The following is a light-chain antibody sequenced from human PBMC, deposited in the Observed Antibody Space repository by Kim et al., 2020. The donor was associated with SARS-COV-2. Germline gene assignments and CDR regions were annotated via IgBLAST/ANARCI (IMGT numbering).Light chain of an antibody. CDR2: GNS. V-gene: IGLV1-40*01. CDR1: STNSGAGYD. J-gene: IGLJ2*01. Sequence: TGTISRTGGSTNSGAGYDVRWYQQLPGIAPEPLIYGNSNRPSGVPDRFSGSKSGTSASLAITGLQAEDEADYYCQSYDSSLSGVVLGGGTQLTVL. CDR3: QSYDSSLSGVV.